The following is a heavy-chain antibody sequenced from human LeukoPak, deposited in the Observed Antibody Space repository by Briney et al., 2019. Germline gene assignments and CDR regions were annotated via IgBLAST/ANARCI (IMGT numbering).Heavy chain of an antibody. V-gene: IGHV3-48*01. CDR3: ARDLIVGGFDYGMDV. D-gene: IGHD3-10*01. CDR1: GFTFSSYS. Sequence: GGSLRLSCAASGFTFSSYSMNWVRQAPGKGLEWVSYISSSSTIYYADSVKGRFTISRDNAKNSLYLQMNSLRAEDTAVYYCARDLIVGGFDYGMDVWGQGTTVTVSS. J-gene: IGHJ6*02. CDR2: ISSSSTI.